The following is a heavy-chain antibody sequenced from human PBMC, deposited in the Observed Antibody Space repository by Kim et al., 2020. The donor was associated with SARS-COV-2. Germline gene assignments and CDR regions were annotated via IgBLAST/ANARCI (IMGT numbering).Heavy chain of an antibody. CDR2: IYYSGST. CDR1: GGSISSYY. CDR3: ARLGGCSGGSCYPFDAFDI. Sequence: SETLSLTCTVSGGSISSYYWSWIRQPPGKGLEWIGYIYYSGSTNYNPSLKSRVTISVDTSKNQFSLKLSSVTAADTAVYYCARLGGCSGGSCYPFDAFDIWGQGTMVTVSS. D-gene: IGHD2-15*01. V-gene: IGHV4-59*01. J-gene: IGHJ3*02.